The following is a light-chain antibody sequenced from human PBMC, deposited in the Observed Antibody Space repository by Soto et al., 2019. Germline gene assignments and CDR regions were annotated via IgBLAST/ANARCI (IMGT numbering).Light chain of an antibody. CDR1: QSISSW. CDR3: QQYNSDPWT. J-gene: IGKJ1*01. Sequence: DIPMTQSPSTLSASVGDRVPITCRASQSISSWLAWYQQKPGKAPKLLIYKASNLESGVPSRFSGSGSGTEFTLTISSLQPDDYATYYCQQYNSDPWTFGRGSKVEI. CDR2: KAS. V-gene: IGKV1-5*03.